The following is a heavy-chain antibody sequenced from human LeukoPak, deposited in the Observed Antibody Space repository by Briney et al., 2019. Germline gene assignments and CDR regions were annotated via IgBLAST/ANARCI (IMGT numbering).Heavy chain of an antibody. V-gene: IGHV1-69*01. CDR3: ARDRGITVAGTMGYYYGVDV. J-gene: IGHJ6*02. D-gene: IGHD6-19*01. CDR2: IIPIFGTA. Sequence: GASVKVSCKASGGTFSSYAISWVRQAPGQGLEWMGGIIPIFGTANYAQKFQGRVTITADESTSTAYMELSSLRSEDTAVYYCARDRGITVAGTMGYYYGVDVWGQGTTVTVSS. CDR1: GGTFSSYA.